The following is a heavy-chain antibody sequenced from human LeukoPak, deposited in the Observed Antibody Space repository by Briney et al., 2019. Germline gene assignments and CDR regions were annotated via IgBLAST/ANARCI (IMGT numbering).Heavy chain of an antibody. CDR1: GFTFSSYA. V-gene: IGHV3-23*01. CDR3: AKDQKQWLVLLPTFDY. CDR2: ISGSGGST. J-gene: IGHJ4*02. Sequence: GGSLRLSCAASGFTFSSYAMSWVRQAPGKGLEWVSAISGSGGSTYYADSVKGRFTISRDNSKNTLYLQMNSLRAEDTAVYYCAKDQKQWLVLLPTFDYWGQGTLVTVSS. D-gene: IGHD6-19*01.